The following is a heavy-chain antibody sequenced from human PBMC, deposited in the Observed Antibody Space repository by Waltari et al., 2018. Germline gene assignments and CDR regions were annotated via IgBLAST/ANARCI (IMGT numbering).Heavy chain of an antibody. CDR2: MNGRGGST. Sequence: EVQLLESGGGLVQPGGSLRLSCAASGFTFSSYAMSWVRRAPGKGLEWVSAMNGRGGSTYDADSLKGRFTIARDNSKNTLYLQMNSLRAEDTAVYYCAKVERGVVPVFDYWGQGTLVTVSS. V-gene: IGHV3-23*01. CDR1: GFTFSSYA. J-gene: IGHJ4*02. CDR3: AKVERGVVPVFDY. D-gene: IGHD3-3*01.